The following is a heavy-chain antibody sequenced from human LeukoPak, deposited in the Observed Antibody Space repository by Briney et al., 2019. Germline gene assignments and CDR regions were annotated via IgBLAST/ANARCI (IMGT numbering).Heavy chain of an antibody. V-gene: IGHV4-39*07. D-gene: IGHD3-3*01. CDR1: GGSISSSSYY. J-gene: IGHJ5*02. CDR2: IYYSGST. Sequence: SSETLSLTCTVSGGSISSSSYYWGWIRQPPGNGLEWIGSIYYSGSTYYNPSLKSRVTISVDTSKNQFSLKLSSVTAADTAVYYYARGHDSIKTFGEVIKSRTRWFDPWGQGTLVTVSS. CDR3: ARGHDSIKTFGEVIKSRTRWFDP.